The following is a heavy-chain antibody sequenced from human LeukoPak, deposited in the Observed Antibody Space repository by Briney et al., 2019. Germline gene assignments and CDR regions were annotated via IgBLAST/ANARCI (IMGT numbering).Heavy chain of an antibody. CDR2: ISSDGSNI. D-gene: IGHD6-19*01. Sequence: GGSLRLSCAASGFTFSRSWMHWVRRAPGKGLLWVSRISSDGSNIIYADSVKGRFTISRDNAKNTLYLQMNSLRAEDTALYYCARDRGGSGPTTTDYWGRGTLVTVSS. J-gene: IGHJ4*02. CDR3: ARDRGGSGPTTTDY. V-gene: IGHV3-74*01. CDR1: GFTFSRSW.